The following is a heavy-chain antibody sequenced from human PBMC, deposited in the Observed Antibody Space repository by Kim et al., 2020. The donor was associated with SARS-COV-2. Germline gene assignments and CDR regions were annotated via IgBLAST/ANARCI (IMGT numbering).Heavy chain of an antibody. Sequence: YADSVKGRFTISRDNSKNALYLQMNSLRTEDTALYYCAKDGLGWHNGFDPWGQGTLVTVSS. D-gene: IGHD2-2*03. J-gene: IGHJ5*02. CDR3: AKDGLGWHNGFDP. V-gene: IGHV3-43*01.